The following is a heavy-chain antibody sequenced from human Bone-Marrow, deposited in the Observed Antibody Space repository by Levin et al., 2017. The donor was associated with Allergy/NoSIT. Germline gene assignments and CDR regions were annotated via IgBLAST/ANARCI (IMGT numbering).Heavy chain of an antibody. V-gene: IGHV3-48*03. D-gene: IGHD1-26*01. Sequence: GESLKISCAASGLIFSNYGLEWVRQAPGKGLELVSYINGAGDSIYYADSVKGRFTISRDNTKNSLYLHMGSLRAEDTAVYYCANMWEGGYWGQGTVVTVSS. CDR3: ANMWEGGY. CDR1: GLIFSNYG. CDR2: INGAGDSI. J-gene: IGHJ4*02.